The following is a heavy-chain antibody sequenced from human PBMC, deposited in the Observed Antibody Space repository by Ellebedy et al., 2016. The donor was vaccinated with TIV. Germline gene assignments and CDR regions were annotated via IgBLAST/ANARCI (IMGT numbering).Heavy chain of an antibody. D-gene: IGHD2-15*01. CDR3: AQGGSWVGAASLFDY. Sequence: SETLSLTXTVSGGSISPYYWSWIRQSPGEGLEWIGYIYNSGSTNYNPSLKSRVTISIDTSKNQFSLKLTSVTAADTAVYYCAQGGSWVGAASLFDYWGQGALVTVSS. CDR1: GGSISPYY. CDR2: IYNSGST. J-gene: IGHJ4*02. V-gene: IGHV4-59*01.